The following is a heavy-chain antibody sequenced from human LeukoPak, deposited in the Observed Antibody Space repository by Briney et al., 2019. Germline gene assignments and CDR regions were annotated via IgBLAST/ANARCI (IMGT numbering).Heavy chain of an antibody. Sequence: GGSLRLSCAASGFIFSNYGMHWVRQAPGKGLEWVAVIWYDGSKKYYADSVKGRFTISRDDSKNTLYLQMNSLRAEDTAVYYYARVYSSGWADFDYWGQGTLVTVSS. D-gene: IGHD6-19*01. CDR3: ARVYSSGWADFDY. V-gene: IGHV3-33*01. J-gene: IGHJ4*02. CDR2: IWYDGSKK. CDR1: GFIFSNYG.